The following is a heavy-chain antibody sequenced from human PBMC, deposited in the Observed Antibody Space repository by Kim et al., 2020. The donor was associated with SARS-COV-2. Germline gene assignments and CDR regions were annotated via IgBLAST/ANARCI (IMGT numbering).Heavy chain of an antibody. D-gene: IGHD3-22*01. CDR3: AKGGYYDTTGPLDY. CDR1: GFTFSTYG. V-gene: IGHV3-30*18. J-gene: IGHJ4*02. CDR2: ISYDGSDK. Sequence: GGSLRLSCAASGFTFSTYGMHWVRQAPGKGLEWVAVISYDGSDKYYADSVKGRFTISRDNSKNTLYLQMHSLRGEDTAVYYCAKGGYYDTTGPLDYWGQGTLVIVS.